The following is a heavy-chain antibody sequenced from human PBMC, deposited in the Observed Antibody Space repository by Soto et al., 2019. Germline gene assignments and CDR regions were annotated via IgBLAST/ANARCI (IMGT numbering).Heavy chain of an antibody. Sequence: QVQLQESGPGLVKPSETLSLTCTVSGASISSYYWSWIRQPPGKGLEWIGYIYYSGSTNYNPSLKSRDTISVDTSKNQFSLKLSAVTAADTAVYYCARADVGWHNNYFDYWGQGTLVTVSS. V-gene: IGHV4-59*01. J-gene: IGHJ4*02. CDR2: IYYSGST. CDR3: ARADVGWHNNYFDY. D-gene: IGHD6-19*01. CDR1: GASISSYY.